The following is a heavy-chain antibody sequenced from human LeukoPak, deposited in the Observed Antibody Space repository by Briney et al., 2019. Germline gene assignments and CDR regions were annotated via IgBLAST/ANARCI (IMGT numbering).Heavy chain of an antibody. CDR3: ARIGDYYGSGSFD. Sequence: PVKVSCKASGGTFSSYAISWVRQAPGQGLEWMGRIIPILGIANYAQKFQGRVTITADKSTSTAYMELSSLRSEDTAVYYCARIGDYYGSGSFDWGQGTLVTVSS. J-gene: IGHJ4*02. CDR1: GGTFSSYA. CDR2: IIPILGIA. D-gene: IGHD3-10*01. V-gene: IGHV1-69*04.